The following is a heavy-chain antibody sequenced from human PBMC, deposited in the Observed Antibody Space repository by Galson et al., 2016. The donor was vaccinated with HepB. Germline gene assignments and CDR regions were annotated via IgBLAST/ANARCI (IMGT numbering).Heavy chain of an antibody. CDR3: AKLSILWFGELSHFQY. J-gene: IGHJ1*01. V-gene: IGHV3-30*18. CDR1: GFTFSSYG. D-gene: IGHD3-10*01. CDR2: ISSDGSNK. Sequence: SLRLSCAASGFTFSSYGMHWVRQAPGKGLEWVAVISSDGSNKYYADSVKGRFTISRDNSKNTVYLKLNSLRAEDTAVYWCAKLSILWFGELSHFQYWGQGTLVTVSS.